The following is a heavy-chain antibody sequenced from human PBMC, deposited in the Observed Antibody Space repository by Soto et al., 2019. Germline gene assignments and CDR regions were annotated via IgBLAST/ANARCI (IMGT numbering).Heavy chain of an antibody. CDR2: ISGSGSFT. D-gene: IGHD5-18*01. Sequence: QEYLVESGGGLVKPGGSLRLSCALSGFTVSDHYLTWIRQAPGRGLEWIAYISGSGSFTNYADSVKGRFIISRDIDQNSMYLQINSLRAEDTAVYYCARSSGWTQVVGYKYGLDVWGQGTAVTVSS. CDR3: ARSSGWTQVVGYKYGLDV. J-gene: IGHJ6*02. V-gene: IGHV3-11*06. CDR1: GFTVSDHY.